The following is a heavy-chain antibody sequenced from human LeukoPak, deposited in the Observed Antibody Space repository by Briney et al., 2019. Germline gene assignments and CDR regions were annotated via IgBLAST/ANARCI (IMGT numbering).Heavy chain of an antibody. CDR3: ARKGGGQLVNTRRWFDP. CDR1: GGSFSGYY. Sequence: SETLSLTCAVYGGSFSGYYWSWIRQPPGKGMEWIGEINHSGSTNYNPSLKSRVNISVDTSKNQLSPRLSSVTAADTAVYYCARKGGGQLVNTRRWFDPWGQGTLVTVSS. CDR2: INHSGST. D-gene: IGHD6-13*01. J-gene: IGHJ5*02. V-gene: IGHV4-34*01.